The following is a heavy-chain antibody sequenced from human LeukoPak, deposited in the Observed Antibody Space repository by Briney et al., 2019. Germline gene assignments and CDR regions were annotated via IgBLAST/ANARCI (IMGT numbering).Heavy chain of an antibody. J-gene: IGHJ3*02. Sequence: SETLSLTCAVSGGSISSGGYSWSWIRQPPGKGLEWIGYIYHSESTYYNPSLKSRVTISVDRSKNQFSLKLSSVTAADTAVYYCARAYGDYHPSDDAFDIWGQGTMVTVSS. CDR3: ARAYGDYHPSDDAFDI. CDR1: GGSISSGGYS. V-gene: IGHV4-30-2*01. CDR2: IYHSEST. D-gene: IGHD4-17*01.